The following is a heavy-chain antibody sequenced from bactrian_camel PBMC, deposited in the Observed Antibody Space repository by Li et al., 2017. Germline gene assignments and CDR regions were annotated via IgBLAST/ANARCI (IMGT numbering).Heavy chain of an antibody. CDR1: GYTYSAYC. D-gene: IGHD2*01. Sequence: HVQLVESGGGSVQPGGSLTLSCVVSGYTYSAYCMGWFKERERVAAIDADGRSYYKDSVKDRFTVSRDNAKNSFYLQMNQLTPEDTAMYFCAAGRTRNGYCYSMSEFPEAAYNHWGQGTQVTVS. V-gene: IGHV3S9*01. CDR3: AAGRTRNGYCYSMSEFPEAAYNH. CDR2: IDADGRS. J-gene: IGHJ4*01.